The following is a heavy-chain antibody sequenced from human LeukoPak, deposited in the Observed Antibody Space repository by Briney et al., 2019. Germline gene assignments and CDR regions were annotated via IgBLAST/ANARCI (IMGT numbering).Heavy chain of an antibody. D-gene: IGHD4-17*01. CDR3: TGYGDYPY. CDR2: FGHSGTI. V-gene: IGHV3-69-1*01. CDR1: GFHFSAYD. J-gene: IGHJ4*02. Sequence: GGSLRLSCAASGFHFSAYDMHWVRQAPGEGLEWVAYFGHSGTIYYADSVRGRFTISRDNAKNSLHLQMNSLRADDTAVYYCTGYGDYPYWGQGTPVTVSS.